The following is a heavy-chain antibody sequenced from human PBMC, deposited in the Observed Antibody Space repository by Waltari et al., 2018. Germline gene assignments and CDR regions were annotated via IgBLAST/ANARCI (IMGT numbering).Heavy chain of an antibody. CDR1: GFTFSNYA. Sequence: VQLVESGGGLVQPGGSLRLSCAASGFTFSNYAMSWVRQAPGKGLEWVSAISGSGGNTYYADSVKGRFTISRDNSKNTVYLQMNSLRAEDTAVYYCAKSDRFGGVVVGFDYWGQGTLVTVSS. CDR3: AKSDRFGGVVVGFDY. CDR2: ISGSGGNT. J-gene: IGHJ4*02. V-gene: IGHV3-23*04. D-gene: IGHD3-16*02.